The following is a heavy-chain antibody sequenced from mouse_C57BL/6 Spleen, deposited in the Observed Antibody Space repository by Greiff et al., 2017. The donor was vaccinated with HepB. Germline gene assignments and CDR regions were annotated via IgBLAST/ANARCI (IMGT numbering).Heavy chain of an antibody. V-gene: IGHV2-9-1*01. J-gene: IGHJ2*01. CDR1: GFSLTSYA. CDR3: ARNSDGLLPFFDY. Sequence: VKLEESGPGLVAPSQSLSITCTVSGFSLTSYAISWVRQPPGKGLEWLGVIWTGGGTNYNSALKSRLSISKDNSKSQVFLKMNSLQTDDTARYYCARNSDGLLPFFDYWGQGTTLTVSS. CDR2: IWTGGGT. D-gene: IGHD2-10*01.